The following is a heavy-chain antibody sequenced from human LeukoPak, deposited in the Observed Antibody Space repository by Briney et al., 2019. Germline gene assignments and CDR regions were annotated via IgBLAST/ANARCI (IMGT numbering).Heavy chain of an antibody. CDR3: AREGYYYDSSGYWQGFDP. J-gene: IGHJ5*02. V-gene: IGHV1-18*01. CDR1: GYTFTSYG. CDR2: ISAYNGNT. D-gene: IGHD3-22*01. Sequence: GASVKVSCKASGYTFTSYGISWVRQAPGQGLEWMGWISAYNGNTNYAQKFQGRVTMTTDTSTSTAYMELRSLRSDDTAVYYCAREGYYYDSSGYWQGFDPWGQGTLVTVSS.